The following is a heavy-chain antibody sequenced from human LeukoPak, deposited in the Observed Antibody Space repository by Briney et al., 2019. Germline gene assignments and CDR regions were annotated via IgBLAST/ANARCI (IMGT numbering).Heavy chain of an antibody. CDR1: AFTLTEYA. J-gene: IGHJ4*02. D-gene: IGHD1-26*01. V-gene: IGHV3-9*01. Sequence: GRSLRLSCAASAFTLTEYAMHWVREAPGKGLEWVSNITWNSQNIGYVDSVKGRFTISRDNAKNSLYLQMNSLRAEDTAVYYCARDGLGGSYPFQYYFDYWGQGTLVTVSS. CDR3: ARDGLGGSYPFQYYFDY. CDR2: ITWNSQNI.